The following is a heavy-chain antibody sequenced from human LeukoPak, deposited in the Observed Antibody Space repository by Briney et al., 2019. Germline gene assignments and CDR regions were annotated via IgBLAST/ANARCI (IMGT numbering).Heavy chain of an antibody. V-gene: IGHV2-5*08. CDR1: GGSISSGGYY. D-gene: IGHD4-17*01. Sequence: TLSLTCTVSGGSISSGGYYWSWIRQPPGRALEWLALIYWDDAKRYSPSLKSRLTVTKDTSKNQVVLTMTNMDPVDTATYYCSRCDYGDYYFDYWGQGTLVTVSS. CDR2: IYWDDAK. J-gene: IGHJ4*02. CDR3: SRCDYGDYYFDY.